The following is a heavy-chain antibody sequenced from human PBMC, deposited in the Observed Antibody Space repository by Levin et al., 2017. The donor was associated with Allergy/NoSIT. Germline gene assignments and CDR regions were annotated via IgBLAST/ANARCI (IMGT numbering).Heavy chain of an antibody. V-gene: IGHV3-23*01. D-gene: IGHD3-3*01. J-gene: IGHJ4*02. CDR3: AKLGDSDFWSGYSHY. Sequence: GESLKISCAASGFTFSSYAMNWVRQAPGKGLEWVSAIGGGGGNTYYADSVKGRFTVSRDNSKNTLYLQMNSLRVEDTAVYYCAKLGDSDFWSGYSHYWGQGTLVTVSS. CDR1: GFTFSSYA. CDR2: IGGGGGNT.